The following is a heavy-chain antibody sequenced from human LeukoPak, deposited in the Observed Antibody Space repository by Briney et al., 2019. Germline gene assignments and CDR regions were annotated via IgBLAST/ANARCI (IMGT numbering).Heavy chain of an antibody. V-gene: IGHV4-59*08. J-gene: IGHJ4*02. CDR3: ARHGAGYSGYENFDY. Sequence: SETLSLTCTVPGGSISSYYWSWIRQPPGKGLEWIGYIYYSGNTNYNPSLKSRVTISVDTSKNQFSLKLSSVTAADTAVYYCARHGAGYSGYENFDYWGQGTLVTVSS. CDR2: IYYSGNT. CDR1: GGSISSYY. D-gene: IGHD5-12*01.